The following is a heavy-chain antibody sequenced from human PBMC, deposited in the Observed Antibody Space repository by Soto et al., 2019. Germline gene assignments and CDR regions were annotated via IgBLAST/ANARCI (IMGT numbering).Heavy chain of an antibody. CDR3: ARDVTVGATYSGPYFYSIEV. CDR1: EFTFSDYG. D-gene: IGHD1-26*01. CDR2: IWYDGSNY. J-gene: IGHJ6*04. V-gene: IGHV3-33*01. Sequence: PGGSLRLSCAASEFTFSDYGMHLVRQAPGEGLEWGAVIWYDGSNYRYADFVKGRFTISRDNSKNTLYLQMNSLRVEDTAVYYCARDVTVGATYSGPYFYSIEVWGKGTKVTVSS.